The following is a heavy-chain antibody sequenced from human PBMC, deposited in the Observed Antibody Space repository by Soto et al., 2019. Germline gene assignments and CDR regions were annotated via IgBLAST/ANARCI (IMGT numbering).Heavy chain of an antibody. V-gene: IGHV3-23*01. D-gene: IGHD2-15*01. J-gene: IGHJ5*02. CDR3: AKGALAVAARYNWFDP. CDR1: GFTFSSYA. CDR2: ISGSGGST. Sequence: PGGSLRLSCAASGFTFSSYAMSWVRQAPGKGLEWVSAISGSGGSTYYADSVKGRFTISRDNSKNTLYLQMNSLRAEDTAVYYCAKGALAVAARYNWFDPWGQGTLVTVSS.